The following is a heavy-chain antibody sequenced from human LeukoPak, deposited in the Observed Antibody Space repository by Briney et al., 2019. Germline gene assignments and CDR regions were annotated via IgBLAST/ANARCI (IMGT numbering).Heavy chain of an antibody. CDR3: ARMYSSGWHFDL. V-gene: IGHV4-30-2*02. J-gene: IGHJ2*01. D-gene: IGHD6-19*01. Sequence: SETLSLTCAVSGGSISSGGYSWSWIRQPPGKGLEWIGYIYHSGSTYYNPSLMSRVTISVDTSKNQFSLKLSSVTAADTAVYYCARMYSSGWHFDLWGRGTLVTVSS. CDR2: IYHSGST. CDR1: GGSISSGGYS.